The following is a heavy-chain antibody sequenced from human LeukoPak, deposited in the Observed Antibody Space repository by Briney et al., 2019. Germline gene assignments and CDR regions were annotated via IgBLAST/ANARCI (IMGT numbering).Heavy chain of an antibody. D-gene: IGHD2-2*02. Sequence: GASVKVSCKASGYTFTSYYMHWVRQAPGQGLEWMGIINPSGGSTNYAQKLQGRVTMTTDTSTSTAYMELRSLRSDDTAVYYCARVPGDIVVVPAAIGHFNPSERLFPEDVWGQGTLVTVSS. J-gene: IGHJ4*02. CDR3: ARVPGDIVVVPAAIGHFNPSERLFPEDV. CDR1: GYTFTSYY. V-gene: IGHV1-46*01. CDR2: INPSGGST.